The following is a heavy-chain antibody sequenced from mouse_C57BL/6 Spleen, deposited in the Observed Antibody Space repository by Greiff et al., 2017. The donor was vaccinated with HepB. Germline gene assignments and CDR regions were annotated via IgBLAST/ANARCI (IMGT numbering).Heavy chain of an antibody. V-gene: IGHV1-15*01. J-gene: IGHJ1*03. CDR3: TRSYSSSYWYLDV. D-gene: IGHD1-1*01. CDR1: GYTFTDYE. Sequence: VQLVESGAELVRPGASVTLSCKASGYTFTDYEMHWVKQTPVHGLEWIGAIDPETGGTAYNQKFKGKAILTADKSSSPPYMELRSLTSKDSAVYYCTRSYSSSYWYLDVWGTGTTVTISS. CDR2: IDPETGGT.